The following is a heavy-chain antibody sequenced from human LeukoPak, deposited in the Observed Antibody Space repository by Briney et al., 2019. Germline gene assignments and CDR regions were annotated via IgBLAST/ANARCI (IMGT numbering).Heavy chain of an antibody. V-gene: IGHV1-24*01. CDR2: FDPEDGET. CDR3: ATNVLRFLEWSNWFDP. Sequence: ASVKVSCKVSGHTLTELSMHWVRQTPGKGLEWMGGFDPEDGETIYAQKFQGRVTMTEDTSTDTAYMELSSLRSEDTAVYYCATNVLRFLEWSNWFDPWGQGTLVTVSS. J-gene: IGHJ5*02. CDR1: GHTLTELS. D-gene: IGHD3-3*01.